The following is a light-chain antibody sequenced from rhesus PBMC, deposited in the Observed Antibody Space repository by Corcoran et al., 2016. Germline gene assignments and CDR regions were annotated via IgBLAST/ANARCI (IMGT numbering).Light chain of an antibody. CDR1: QGFTNW. Sequence: DIQMTQSPSSLSASVGDKVTISCRASQGFTNWLAWYQQKPGKAPKLLFYEASTLQSGVPSRFSGGGSGTDFTLTISSLQPEDFATYYCLQYDSSPYTFGQGTKVEIK. CDR2: EAS. V-gene: IGKV1-22*01. J-gene: IGKJ2*01. CDR3: LQYDSSPYT.